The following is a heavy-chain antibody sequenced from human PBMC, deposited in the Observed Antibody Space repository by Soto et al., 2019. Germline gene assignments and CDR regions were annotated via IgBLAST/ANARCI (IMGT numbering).Heavy chain of an antibody. V-gene: IGHV1-3*01. CDR2: INAGNGNT. Sequence: ASVKVSCKASGYTFTSYAMHWVRQAPGQRLEWMGWINAGNGNTKYSQKFQGRVTITRDTSASTAYMELSSLRSEDTAVHYCDMGLVSMNYDFLYYYDAVTATPAGFYCMDFWGQGTLVTVSS. D-gene: IGHD3-3*01. CDR3: DMGLVSMNYDFLYYYDAVTATPAGFYCMDF. CDR1: GYTFTSYA. J-gene: IGHJ4*01.